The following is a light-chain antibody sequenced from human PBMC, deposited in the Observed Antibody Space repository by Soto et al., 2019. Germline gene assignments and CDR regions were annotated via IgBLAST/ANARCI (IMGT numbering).Light chain of an antibody. CDR3: QERSNWQYT. CDR1: QGVRRY. CDR2: DAS. J-gene: IGKJ2*01. Sequence: EIVLTQSPATLSLSPGERATLSCRASQGVRRYLAWYQQKPGQAPRLLIYDASNRATGIPARFSGSGPGTYFTITISSLEPDDFGVYAGQERSNWQYTFGQGTKLEIK. V-gene: IGKV3D-11*01.